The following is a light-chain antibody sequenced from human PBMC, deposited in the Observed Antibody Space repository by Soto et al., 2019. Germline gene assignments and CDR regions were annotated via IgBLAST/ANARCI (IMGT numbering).Light chain of an antibody. J-gene: IGLJ1*01. CDR1: NIGNKR. CDR2: YDS. CDR3: QVCDIMTDNYV. V-gene: IGLV3-21*04. Sequence: SYELTQPPSVSVAPEKTATITCGGNNIGNKRVHWYRQKPGQAPVLVISYDSDRPSGIPERFSGSNSGNTATLTISRVEAGDEAEYYCQVCDIMTDNYVFGSGTKVTVL.